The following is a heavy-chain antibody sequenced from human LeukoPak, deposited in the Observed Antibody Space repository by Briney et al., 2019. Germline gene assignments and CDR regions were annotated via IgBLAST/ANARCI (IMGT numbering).Heavy chain of an antibody. Sequence: SQTLSLTCTVSGGSISSGDYYWSWIRQPPGKGLEWIGYIYYSGSTYYNPSLKSRVTISVDTSKNQFSLKLSSVTAADTAVYYCARGRATYDFWSGQKIDYWGQGTLVTVSS. CDR3: ARGRATYDFWSGQKIDY. CDR2: IYYSGST. V-gene: IGHV4-30-4*08. D-gene: IGHD3-3*01. J-gene: IGHJ4*02. CDR1: GGSISSGDYY.